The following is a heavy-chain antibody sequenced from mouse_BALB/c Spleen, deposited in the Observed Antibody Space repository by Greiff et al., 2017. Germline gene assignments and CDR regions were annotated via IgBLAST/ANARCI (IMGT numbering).Heavy chain of an antibody. Sequence: EVKVEESGGGLVQPGGSLKLSCAASGFTFSSYTMSWVRQTPEKRLEWVAYISNGGGSTYYPDTVKGRFTISRDNAKNTLYLQMSSLKSEDTAMYYCARQGGLSTMINWYFDVWGAGTTVTVSS. CDR2: ISNGGGST. V-gene: IGHV5-12-2*01. CDR1: GFTFSSYT. J-gene: IGHJ1*01. D-gene: IGHD2-4*01. CDR3: ARQGGLSTMINWYFDV.